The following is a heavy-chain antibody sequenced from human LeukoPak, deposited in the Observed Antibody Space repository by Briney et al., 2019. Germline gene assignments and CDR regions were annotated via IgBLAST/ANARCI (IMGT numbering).Heavy chain of an antibody. V-gene: IGHV3-74*01. Sequence: GGSLRLSCAASGFTFSIYAMSWVRQAPGKGLVWVSRINSDGSSTSYADSVKGRFTISRDNAKNTLYLQMNSLRAEDTAVYYCARDYYDSSGYYYYYMDVWGKGTTVTVSS. J-gene: IGHJ6*03. D-gene: IGHD3-22*01. CDR3: ARDYYDSSGYYYYYMDV. CDR1: GFTFSIYA. CDR2: INSDGSST.